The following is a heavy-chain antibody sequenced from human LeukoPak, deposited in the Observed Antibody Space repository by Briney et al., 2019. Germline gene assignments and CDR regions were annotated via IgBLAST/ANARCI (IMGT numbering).Heavy chain of an antibody. Sequence: GGSLRLSCAASVFTLSSYAMSWVRQAPGKGLEWVSAISDTGNTYHADSVKGRFTISSDSSKNPLFPQMNRLRPEAAAVYYCAKAPVTTCRGAFCYPFDYWGLGTLVTVSS. CDR2: ISDTGNT. V-gene: IGHV3-23*01. CDR3: AKAPVTTCRGAFCYPFDY. D-gene: IGHD2-15*01. CDR1: VFTLSSYA. J-gene: IGHJ4*02.